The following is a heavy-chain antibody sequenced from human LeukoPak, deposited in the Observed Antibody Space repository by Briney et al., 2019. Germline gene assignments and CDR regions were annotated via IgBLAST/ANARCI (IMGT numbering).Heavy chain of an antibody. V-gene: IGHV3-74*01. Sequence: GGSLRLSCAASGLTFSSHWMHWVRQAPGKGLVWVSRITNDGSSTTYADSVKGRFTISRDNAKNTLYLQMNSLRAEDTAVYYCARDPTGYDFWSGYYTAALDYWGQGTLVTVSS. D-gene: IGHD3-3*01. CDR3: ARDPTGYDFWSGYYTAALDY. CDR2: ITNDGSST. CDR1: GLTFSSHW. J-gene: IGHJ4*02.